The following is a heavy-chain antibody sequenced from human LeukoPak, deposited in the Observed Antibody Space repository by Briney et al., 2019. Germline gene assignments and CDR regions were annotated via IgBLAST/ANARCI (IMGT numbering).Heavy chain of an antibody. V-gene: IGHV3-23*01. D-gene: IGHD2-2*01. J-gene: IGHJ4*02. CDR3: AKDPNQLPRPGHFDC. CDR1: GFTCSRDA. CDR2: ITGSGDST. Sequence: GGSLRLSCAATGFTCSRDAMSWVRQAPGKGLEWGSVITGSGDSTYYADSVKGRFTTSRDNSKNTLYLQMNSLRAEDTAVYYCAKDPNQLPRPGHFDCWGQGTLVTVSS.